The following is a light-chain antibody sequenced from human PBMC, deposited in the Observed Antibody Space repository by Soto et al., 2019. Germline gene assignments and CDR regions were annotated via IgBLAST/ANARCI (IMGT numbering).Light chain of an antibody. J-gene: IGKJ1*01. Sequence: EIVLTQSPGTLSWSPGERATLSCRASQSVSSTYLAWYQQKPGQAPRLLIYGASSRATGIPDRFSGSGSGTDFTLTISRLEPEDFAVYYCQQYGDSPWTFGQGTKVDIK. CDR1: QSVSSTY. CDR3: QQYGDSPWT. CDR2: GAS. V-gene: IGKV3-20*01.